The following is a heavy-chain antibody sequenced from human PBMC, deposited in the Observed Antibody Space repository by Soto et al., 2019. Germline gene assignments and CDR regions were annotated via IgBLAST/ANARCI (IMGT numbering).Heavy chain of an antibody. CDR3: AKAVDYYGSGSYFDY. V-gene: IGHV3-23*01. J-gene: IGHJ4*02. D-gene: IGHD3-10*01. CDR1: GFTFSSYA. Sequence: EVQLLESGGGLVQPGGSLRLSCEASGFTFSSYAMSWVRQDPGKGLEWVSAISGSGGSTYYADSVKGRFTISRDNSKNTLYLQMNSLRAEDTAVYYCAKAVDYYGSGSYFDYWGQGTLVTVSS. CDR2: ISGSGGST.